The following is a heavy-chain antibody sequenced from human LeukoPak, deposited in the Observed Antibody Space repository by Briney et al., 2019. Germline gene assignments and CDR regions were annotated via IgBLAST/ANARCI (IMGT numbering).Heavy chain of an antibody. Sequence: GGSLRLSCAASGFTFSSYGMHWVRQAPGKGLEWVAVISYDGSNKYYADSVKGRFTISRDNSKNTLYLQMNSLRAENTAVYYCAKALDPIFGVVIPYEYYYYYYGMDVWGQGTTVTVSS. D-gene: IGHD3-3*01. J-gene: IGHJ6*02. CDR3: AKALDPIFGVVIPYEYYYYYYGMDV. CDR2: ISYDGSNK. V-gene: IGHV3-30*18. CDR1: GFTFSSYG.